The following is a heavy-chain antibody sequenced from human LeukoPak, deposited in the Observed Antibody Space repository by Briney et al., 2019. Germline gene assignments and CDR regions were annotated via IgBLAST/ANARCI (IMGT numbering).Heavy chain of an antibody. CDR3: AKDQAGPATFWSGYEGENDY. Sequence: GGSLRLSCAASGFTFSSYGMSWVRQAPGKGLEWVSAISGSGGSTYYADSVKGRFTISRDNSKNTLYLQMNSLRAEDTAVYYCAKDQAGPATFWSGYEGENDYWGQGTLVTVSS. CDR1: GFTFSSYG. J-gene: IGHJ4*02. V-gene: IGHV3-23*01. D-gene: IGHD3-3*01. CDR2: ISGSGGST.